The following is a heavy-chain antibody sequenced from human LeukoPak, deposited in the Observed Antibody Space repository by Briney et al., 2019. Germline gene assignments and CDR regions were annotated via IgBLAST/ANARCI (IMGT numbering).Heavy chain of an antibody. CDR1: GSTFSSYS. CDR2: ISSSSSYI. V-gene: IGHV3-21*01. J-gene: IGHJ6*02. Sequence: GGSLRLSCAASGSTFSSYSMNWVRQAPGKGLEWVSSISSSSSYIYYADSVKGRFTISRDNAKNSLYLQMNSLRAEDTAVYYCARQDGYYYYGMDVWGQGTTVTVSS. CDR3: ARQDGYYYYGMDV.